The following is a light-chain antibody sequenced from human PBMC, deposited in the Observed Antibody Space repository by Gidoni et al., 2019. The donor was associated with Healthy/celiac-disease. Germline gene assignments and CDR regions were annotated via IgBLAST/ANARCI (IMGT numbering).Light chain of an antibody. CDR1: QSISSY. Sequence: DIQMTQSPSSLSASVGDRLTITCRASQSISSYLNWYQQKPGKAPKLLIYAASSLQSGVPSRFSGSGSGTDFTLTISSLQPEDFATYYCKQSYRTPRTFGQGTKVEIK. V-gene: IGKV1-39*01. CDR2: AAS. CDR3: KQSYRTPRT. J-gene: IGKJ1*01.